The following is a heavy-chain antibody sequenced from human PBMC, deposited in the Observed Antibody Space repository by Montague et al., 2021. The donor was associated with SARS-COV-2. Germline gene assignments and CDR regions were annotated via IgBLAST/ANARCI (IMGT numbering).Heavy chain of an antibody. CDR1: GDSIITDNW. CDR2: IYHTGST. V-gene: IGHV4-4*02. D-gene: IGHD3-22*01. J-gene: IGHJ4*02. CDR3: ARGTKRVFTYDYDSSGYASDY. Sequence: SETLSLTCVVFGDSIITDNWWTWVRLPPGKGLEWVGEIYHTGSTKYKPSLKSRVSMSVDKSWNQFSLRLTSVTAADTAVYYCARGTKRVFTYDYDSSGYASDYWGQGTLVTVSS.